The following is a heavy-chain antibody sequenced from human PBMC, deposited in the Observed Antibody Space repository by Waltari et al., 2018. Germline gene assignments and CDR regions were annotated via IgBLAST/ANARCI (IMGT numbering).Heavy chain of an antibody. Sequence: EVQLVESGGGLVQPGGSLSLSCAASRFTFSSSWMHWLRHAPGKGLVWVANIKQDGSEKDYVDSVKGRFTIYRDNAKNALYMQMNSLRAEDTAVYYCARTIFGVVMHYFDYWGQGTLVTVSS. CDR1: RFTFSSSW. D-gene: IGHD3-3*01. CDR2: IKQDGSEK. V-gene: IGHV3-7*01. J-gene: IGHJ4*02. CDR3: ARTIFGVVMHYFDY.